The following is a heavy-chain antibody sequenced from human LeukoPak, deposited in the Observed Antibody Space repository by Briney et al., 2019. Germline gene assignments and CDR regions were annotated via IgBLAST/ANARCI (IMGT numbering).Heavy chain of an antibody. CDR3: ARGGQNCSSTSCYAH. CDR2: IYTTGST. CDR1: GGSISSYY. J-gene: IGHJ4*02. D-gene: IGHD2-2*01. Sequence: SETLSLTCTVSGGSISSYYWSWIRQSAGKGLEWIGRIYTTGSTNYNPSLKSRVTMSVDTSKNQFSLKLISVTAADTAVYYCARGGQNCSSTSCYAHWGQGTLVTVSS. V-gene: IGHV4-4*07.